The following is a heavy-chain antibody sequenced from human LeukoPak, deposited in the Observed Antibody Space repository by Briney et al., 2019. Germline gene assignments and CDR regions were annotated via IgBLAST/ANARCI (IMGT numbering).Heavy chain of an antibody. D-gene: IGHD3-22*01. J-gene: IGHJ4*02. V-gene: IGHV4-34*01. Sequence: PSETLSLTCAVYGGSFSGYYWSWIRQPPGKGLEGIGEINHSGSTNYNPSLKSRVTISVDTSKNQFSLKLSSVTAADTAVYYCAREGSYYDSSGYYTQDYWGQGTLVTVSS. CDR3: AREGSYYDSSGYYTQDY. CDR1: GGSFSGYY. CDR2: INHSGST.